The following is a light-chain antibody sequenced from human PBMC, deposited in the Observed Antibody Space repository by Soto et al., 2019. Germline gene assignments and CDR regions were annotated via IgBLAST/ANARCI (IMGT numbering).Light chain of an antibody. J-gene: IGKJ1*01. CDR3: QQYGSSPWT. V-gene: IGKV3-20*01. CDR1: QTVRNNY. Sequence: ELVLTRSPGTLSLSPVEIATLSFMASQTVRNNYLAWYQQKPGQAPRLLIYDASSRATGIPDRFSGGGSGTDFTLTISRLEPEDFAVYYCQQYGSSPWTFGLGTKVDIK. CDR2: DAS.